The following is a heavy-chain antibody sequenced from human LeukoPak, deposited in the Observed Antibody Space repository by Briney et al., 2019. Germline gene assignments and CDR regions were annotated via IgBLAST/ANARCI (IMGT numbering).Heavy chain of an antibody. J-gene: IGHJ6*02. CDR3: ARDRWDLVSTIPETTYYYYGMDV. CDR2: IKPDGSTN. Sequence: QTGGSLRLSRAASGFTFSSYAMSWVRQAPGKGLERVANIKPDGSTNYYVDSVKGRFTISRDNAKNSLSLQLNSLRAEDTAVYYCARDRWDLVSTIPETTYYYYGMDVWGQGTTVTVSS. D-gene: IGHD5/OR15-5a*01. V-gene: IGHV3-7*01. CDR1: GFTFSSYA.